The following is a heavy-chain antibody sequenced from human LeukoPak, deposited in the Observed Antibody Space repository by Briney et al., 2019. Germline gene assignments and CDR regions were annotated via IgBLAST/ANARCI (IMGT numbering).Heavy chain of an antibody. V-gene: IGHV1-2*02. CDR2: INPNSGGT. Sequence: ASVKVSCKASGYTFTGYDMHWVRQAPGQGLEWMGWINPNSGGTNYAQKFQGRVTMTRDTSISTAYMELSRLRFDDTAVYYCAKDTFDQMLPENWFDPCGQGTLVTVSS. D-gene: IGHD2-2*01. CDR1: GYTFTGYD. J-gene: IGHJ5*02. CDR3: AKDTFDQMLPENWFDP.